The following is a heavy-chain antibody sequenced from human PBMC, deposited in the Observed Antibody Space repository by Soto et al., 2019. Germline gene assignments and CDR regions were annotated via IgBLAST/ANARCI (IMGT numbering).Heavy chain of an antibody. CDR3: ARDSSSWYLGRGGYFDY. Sequence: QVQLVESGGGVVQPGRSLRLPCAASGFTFSSYAMHWVRQAPGKGLEWVAVISYDGSNKYYADSVKGRFTISRDNSKNTLYLQMNSLRAEDTAVYYCARDSSSWYLGRGGYFDYWGQGTLVTVSS. CDR2: ISYDGSNK. D-gene: IGHD6-13*01. CDR1: GFTFSSYA. J-gene: IGHJ4*02. V-gene: IGHV3-30-3*01.